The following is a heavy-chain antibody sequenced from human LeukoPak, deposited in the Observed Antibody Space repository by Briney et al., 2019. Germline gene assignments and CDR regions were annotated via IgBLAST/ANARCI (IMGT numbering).Heavy chain of an antibody. Sequence: GRSLRLSCAASGFTLSSYGMHWVRQVPGKGLEWVALIWYDGSKKYYADSVKGRFTISKDNMLYLQMDSPRAEDTAVYYCVRDPGNDRSGYYFDCWGQGTLVTVSS. J-gene: IGHJ4*02. D-gene: IGHD3-22*01. CDR3: VRDPGNDRSGYYFDC. CDR2: IWYDGSKK. CDR1: GFTLSSYG. V-gene: IGHV3-33*01.